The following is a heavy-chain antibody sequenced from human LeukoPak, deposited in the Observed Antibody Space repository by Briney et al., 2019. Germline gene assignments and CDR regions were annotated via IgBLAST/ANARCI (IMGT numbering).Heavy chain of an antibody. D-gene: IGHD1-14*01. CDR3: ARGGTIKNGMDV. J-gene: IGHJ6*02. CDR1: GFTFSSYA. V-gene: IGHV3-23*01. CDR2: ISGSGGST. Sequence: GGSLRLSCAASGFTFSSYAMSWVRQAPGKGLEWASAISGSGGSTYYADSVKGRFTISRDNSKNTLYLQMNSLRAEDTAVYYCARGGTIKNGMDVWGQGTTVTVSS.